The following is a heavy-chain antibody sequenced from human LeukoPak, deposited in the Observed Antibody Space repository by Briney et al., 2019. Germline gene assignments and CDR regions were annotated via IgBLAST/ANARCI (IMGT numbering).Heavy chain of an antibody. D-gene: IGHD2-2*03. J-gene: IGHJ3*02. V-gene: IGHV3-30*04. CDR2: ISDDGSNK. Sequence: PGGSLRLSCAASGFTFSSYAMHWVRQAPGKGLEWVAVISDDGSNKYYADSVKGRFIISRDNSKNTLYLQMNSLRGEDTAVYYCARVDDLDAFDMWGQGTMVTVSS. CDR3: ARVDDLDAFDM. CDR1: GFTFSSYA.